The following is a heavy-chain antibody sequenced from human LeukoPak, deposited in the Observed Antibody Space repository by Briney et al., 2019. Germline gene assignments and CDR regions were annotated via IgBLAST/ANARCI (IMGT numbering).Heavy chain of an antibody. D-gene: IGHD6-13*01. CDR2: IYSGGST. Sequence: GGSLRLSCAASGFTVSSNYMSWVRQAPGKGLEWVSVIYSGGSTYYADSVKGRFTISRDNSKNTLYLQMNSLRAEDTAVYYCARRQQLVLWAFDIWGQGTMVAVSS. CDR3: ARRQQLVLWAFDI. V-gene: IGHV3-66*01. CDR1: GFTVSSNY. J-gene: IGHJ3*02.